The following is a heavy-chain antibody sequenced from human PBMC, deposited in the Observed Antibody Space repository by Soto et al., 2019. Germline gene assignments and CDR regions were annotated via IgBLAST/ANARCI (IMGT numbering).Heavy chain of an antibody. CDR3: ARERGNCSGGSCSYRTNGVLDY. D-gene: IGHD2-15*01. V-gene: IGHV3-11*01. CDR1: GFTFSDYY. Sequence: QVQLVESGGGLVKPGGSLRLSCAASGFTFSDYYMSWFRQAPGKGLEWVSYISSSGSNIYYADSVKGRFTISRDNAKNSPYCQMSSLSAEDKAVYYCARERGNCSGGSCSYRTNGVLDYWCQGTLVTVSS. CDR2: ISSSGSNI. J-gene: IGHJ4*02.